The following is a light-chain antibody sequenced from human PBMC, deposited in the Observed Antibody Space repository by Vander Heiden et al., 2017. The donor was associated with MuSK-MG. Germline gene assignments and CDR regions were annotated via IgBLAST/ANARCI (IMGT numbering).Light chain of an antibody. CDR2: AAS. V-gene: IGKV1-39*01. CDR3: QQSFSTHT. Sequence: DIQMTQSPSSLSASVGDRVTITCRASQSISNYLHWYQQKPGRAPKLLIYAASTLETGVPSRFSGGESGTDFTLTSSKLQPEDFATYYCQQSFSTHTFGGGTKVDIK. J-gene: IGKJ4*01. CDR1: QSISNY.